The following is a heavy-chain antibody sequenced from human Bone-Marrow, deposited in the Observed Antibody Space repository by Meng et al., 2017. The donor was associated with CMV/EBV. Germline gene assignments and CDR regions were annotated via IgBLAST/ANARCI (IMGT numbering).Heavy chain of an antibody. V-gene: IGHV4-59*01. CDR2: IYYSGST. Sequence: SETLSLTCAVYGGSFSGYYWSWIRQPPGKGLEWIGYIYYSGSTNYNPSLKSRVTISVDTSKNQFSLKLSSVTAADTAVYYCAGVGISNDASDIWRQGTMVTVSS. CDR3: AGVGISNDASDI. J-gene: IGHJ3*02. D-gene: IGHD1-26*01. CDR1: GGSFSGYY.